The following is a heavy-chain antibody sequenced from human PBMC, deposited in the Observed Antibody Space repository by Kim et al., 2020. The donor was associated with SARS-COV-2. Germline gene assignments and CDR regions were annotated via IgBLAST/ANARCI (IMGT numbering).Heavy chain of an antibody. Sequence: SETLSLTCTVSGGSISSYYWSWIRQPAGKGLEWIGRIYTSGSTNYNPSLKSRVTMSVDTSKNQFSLKLSSVTAADTAVYYCATYYYDSSGYYHGYWGQGTLVTVSS. J-gene: IGHJ4*02. V-gene: IGHV4-4*07. CDR1: GGSISSYY. CDR3: ATYYYDSSGYYHGY. CDR2: IYTSGST. D-gene: IGHD3-22*01.